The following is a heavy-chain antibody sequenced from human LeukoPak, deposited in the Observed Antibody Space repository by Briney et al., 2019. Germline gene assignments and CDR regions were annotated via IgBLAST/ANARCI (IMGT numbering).Heavy chain of an antibody. Sequence: SGPTLLKPTQPLTLTCTFSGFSLRTSEVGVGWIRQPPVKALGWLALIYWNDDKRYSPSLKSRLTITKDTSENQVVLTMTNMDPVDTATYYCARLVDYYDSGGYYADYWGQGTLVTVSS. CDR3: ARLVDYYDSGGYYADY. V-gene: IGHV2-5*01. CDR1: GFSLRTSEVG. D-gene: IGHD3-22*01. CDR2: IYWNDDK. J-gene: IGHJ4*02.